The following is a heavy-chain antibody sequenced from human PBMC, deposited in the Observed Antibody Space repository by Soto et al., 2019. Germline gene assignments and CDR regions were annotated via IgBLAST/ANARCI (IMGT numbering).Heavy chain of an antibody. D-gene: IGHD6-19*01. V-gene: IGHV4-59*08. J-gene: IGHJ4*02. Sequence: QVQLQESGPGLVKSSETLSLTCAVSGSSISSYYWSWIRQPPGKGLEWIGNIYYSGSTNYNPSLKSRVTMSVDTSKNQFSLKLSSVTAGDTAVYYCARLRAMAGLWVFEYWGQGTLVSVS. CDR2: IYYSGST. CDR3: ARLRAMAGLWVFEY. CDR1: GSSISSYY.